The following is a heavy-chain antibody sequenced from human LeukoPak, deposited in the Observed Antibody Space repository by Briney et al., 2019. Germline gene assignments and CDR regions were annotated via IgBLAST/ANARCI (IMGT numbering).Heavy chain of an antibody. CDR3: ARDYPLAYGVPGEASSDY. Sequence: GGSLRLSCAASGFTFTTYWMSWVRQAPGKGLEWVANIKQDGTEKYYVDSVKGRFTISRDNAKNSLFLQMNSLRVEDTAVYYCARDYPLAYGVPGEASSDYWGQGTLVTVSS. CDR1: GFTFTTYW. CDR2: IKQDGTEK. V-gene: IGHV3-7*03. D-gene: IGHD4-17*01. J-gene: IGHJ4*02.